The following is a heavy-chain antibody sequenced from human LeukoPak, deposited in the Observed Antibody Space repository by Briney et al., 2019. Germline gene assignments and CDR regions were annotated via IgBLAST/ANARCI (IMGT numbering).Heavy chain of an antibody. D-gene: IGHD3-22*01. Sequence: ASVKVSCKACGYTFTSYGISWVRQAPGQGLEWMGWISAYNGNTNYAQKLQGRVTMTTDTSTSTAYMELRSLRSDDTAVYYCARHHYDSSGYYLICEYFQHWGQGTLVTVSS. J-gene: IGHJ1*01. V-gene: IGHV1-18*01. CDR2: ISAYNGNT. CDR3: ARHHYDSSGYYLICEYFQH. CDR1: GYTFTSYG.